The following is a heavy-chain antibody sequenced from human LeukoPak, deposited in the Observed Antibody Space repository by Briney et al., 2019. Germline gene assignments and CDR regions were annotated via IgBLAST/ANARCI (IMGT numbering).Heavy chain of an antibody. CDR2: IKQDGSEK. Sequence: GGSLRLSCAASGFTFSSYWMSWVRQAPGRGLDWVANIKQDGSEKYYGDSVKGRFTISRDNAKNTLYLQMNSLRAEDTAVYYCAKLVVVNATSWYFDLWGRGTLVSVSS. D-gene: IGHD2-21*01. J-gene: IGHJ2*01. CDR1: GFTFSSYW. CDR3: AKLVVVNATSWYFDL. V-gene: IGHV3-7*03.